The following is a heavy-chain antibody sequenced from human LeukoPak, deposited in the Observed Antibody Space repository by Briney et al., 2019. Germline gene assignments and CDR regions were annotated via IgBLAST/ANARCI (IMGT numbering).Heavy chain of an antibody. CDR1: GFTFSSYA. D-gene: IGHD3-3*01. CDR3: AKAPVYYDFWSGYLDY. V-gene: IGHV3-23*01. J-gene: IGHJ4*02. CDR2: ISGSGGST. Sequence: GGSLRLSCAASGFTFSSYAMSWVRQAPGKGLEWVSAISGSGGSTYYADSVKGRFTISRDNSKNTLYLQMNSLRAEDTAVYYCAKAPVYYDFWSGYLDYWGQGTLVTVSS.